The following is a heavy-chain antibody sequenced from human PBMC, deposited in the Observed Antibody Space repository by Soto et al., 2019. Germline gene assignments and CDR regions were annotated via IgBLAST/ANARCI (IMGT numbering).Heavy chain of an antibody. CDR2: ISDDGSTA. D-gene: IGHD1-1*01. CDR3: ARGPRVSSTGTGAH. Sequence: LRLSCAVSGLTFSAYWMHWVRQVPGKGLTWVARISDDGSTATYADSVKGRFVISRDNAKNSLYLEMNTLRVDDSGLYYCARGPRVSSTGTGAHWGRGTLVTVSS. CDR1: GLTFSAYW. V-gene: IGHV3-74*01. J-gene: IGHJ4*02.